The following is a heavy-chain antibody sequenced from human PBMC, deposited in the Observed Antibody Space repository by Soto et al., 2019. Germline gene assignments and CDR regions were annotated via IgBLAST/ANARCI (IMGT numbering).Heavy chain of an antibody. D-gene: IGHD4-4*01. CDR3: TTWSHYSTNWFDP. CDR2: IKSKTDGGTT. V-gene: IGHV3-15*07. Sequence: GSLRLSCAASGFTFSNAWMNWVRQAPGKGLEWVGRIKSKTDGGTTDYAAPVKGRFTISRDDSKNTLYLQMNGLKTEDTAVYYCTTWSHYSTNWFDPWGQGTLVTVSS. J-gene: IGHJ5*02. CDR1: GFTFSNAW.